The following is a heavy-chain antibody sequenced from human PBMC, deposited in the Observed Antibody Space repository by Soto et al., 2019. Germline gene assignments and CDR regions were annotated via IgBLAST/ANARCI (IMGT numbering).Heavy chain of an antibody. CDR2: IKNDGSEK. CDR3: MRVTDY. J-gene: IGHJ4*02. CDR1: GFTFSNYW. V-gene: IGHV3-7*01. Sequence: EVQLVESGGGLVQPGGSLRLSCAASGFTFSNYWMSWVRQAPGEGLEWVANIKNDGSEKYYVDSVKGRFTISRDNAKNALYLQMNSLRVEDTALSYCMRVTDYWGQGTPVTVSS.